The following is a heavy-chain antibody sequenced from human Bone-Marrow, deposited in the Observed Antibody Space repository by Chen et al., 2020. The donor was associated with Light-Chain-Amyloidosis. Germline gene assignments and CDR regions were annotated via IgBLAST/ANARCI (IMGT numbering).Heavy chain of an antibody. D-gene: IGHD5-12*01. CDR3: ARRRDGYNFYY. V-gene: IGHV5-51*01. J-gene: IGHJ4*02. CDR1: GYTFPNYW. Sequence: EVQLEQSGPEVKKTGESLKISCKGSGYTFPNYWIGWVRQMPGKGLEWMGVIYPDDADARYSPSFEGQVTISADKSITTAYLQWRSLKASDTAMYYCARRRDGYNFYYWGQGTLVTVSS. CDR2: IYPDDADA.